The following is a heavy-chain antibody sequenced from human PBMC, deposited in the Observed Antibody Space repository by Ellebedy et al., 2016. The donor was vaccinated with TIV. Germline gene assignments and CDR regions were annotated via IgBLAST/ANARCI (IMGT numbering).Heavy chain of an antibody. J-gene: IGHJ3*02. D-gene: IGHD4-17*01. CDR2: INQDGSQR. Sequence: GESLKISCVGSGFSFRSYWMSWVRQAPGKGLEWVANINQDGSQRYYVDSVEGRFTISRDNAKNSLYLQMNSLRAEDTAVYYCATDGSYGDFRSPAHAFETWGQGTMVSVSS. V-gene: IGHV3-7*01. CDR3: ATDGSYGDFRSPAHAFET. CDR1: GFSFRSYW.